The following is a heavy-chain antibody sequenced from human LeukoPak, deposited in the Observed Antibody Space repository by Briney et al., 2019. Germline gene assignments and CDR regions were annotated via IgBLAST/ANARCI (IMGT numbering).Heavy chain of an antibody. Sequence: ASVKVSCKASGYTFTSYGISWVRQAPGQGLEWMGWISAYNGNTNYAQKLQGRVTMTTDTSTSTAYMELGSLRSGDTAVYYCARDSDSGTSWTNWFDPWGQGTLVTVSS. D-gene: IGHD1-26*01. CDR2: ISAYNGNT. CDR1: GYTFTSYG. V-gene: IGHV1-18*01. J-gene: IGHJ5*02. CDR3: ARDSDSGTSWTNWFDP.